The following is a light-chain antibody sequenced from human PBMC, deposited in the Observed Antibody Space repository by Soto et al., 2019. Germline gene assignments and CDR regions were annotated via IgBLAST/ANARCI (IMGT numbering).Light chain of an antibody. J-gene: IGLJ1*01. CDR3: SSYADSDTLYV. CDR1: SANIGAAYN. Sequence: QSVLTQPPSVSGAPGQRVTISCTGSSANIGAAYNVDWYQQLPGTAPKLLIYGNNNRPSGVPARFSGSKSGTSASLAIAGLQAEDEADYYCSSYADSDTLYVFGTGTKVTVL. V-gene: IGLV1-40*01. CDR2: GNN.